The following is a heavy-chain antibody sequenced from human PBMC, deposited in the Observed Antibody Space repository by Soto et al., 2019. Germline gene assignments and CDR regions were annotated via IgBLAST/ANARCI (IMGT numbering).Heavy chain of an antibody. V-gene: IGHV1-69*13. J-gene: IGHJ6*02. CDR1: GGTFSSYA. D-gene: IGHD5-12*01. CDR2: IIPIFGTA. CDR3: ARGTMDDPREATINLGYYYYYGMDV. Sequence: SVKVSCKASGGTFSSYAISWVRQAPGQGLEWMGGIIPIFGTANYAQKFQGRVTITADESTSTAYMELSSLRSEDTAVYYCARGTMDDPREATINLGYYYYYGMDVWGQGTTVTVSS.